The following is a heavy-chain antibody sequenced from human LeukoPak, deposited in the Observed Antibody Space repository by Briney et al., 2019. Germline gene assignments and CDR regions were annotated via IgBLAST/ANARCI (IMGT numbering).Heavy chain of an antibody. CDR2: ISYDGSNK. D-gene: IGHD2-15*01. CDR3: AREGGYCSGGSCYFDAFDI. V-gene: IGHV3-30*04. J-gene: IGHJ3*02. Sequence: PGGSLRLSCAASGFTFSSYAMHWVRQAPGKGLEWVAVISYDGSNKYYVDSVKGRFTISRDNSKNTLYLQMNSLRAEDTAVYYCAREGGYCSGGSCYFDAFDICGQGTMVTVSS. CDR1: GFTFSSYA.